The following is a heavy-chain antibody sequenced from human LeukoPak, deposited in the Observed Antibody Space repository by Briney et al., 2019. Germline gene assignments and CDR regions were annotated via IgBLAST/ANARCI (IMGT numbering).Heavy chain of an antibody. CDR3: ARGRDLYDSSGYYSETTTYYYYYYMDV. J-gene: IGHJ6*03. V-gene: IGHV3-53*01. Sequence: PGGSLRLSCAASGFTVSSNYMSWVRQAPGKGLEWVSVIDSGGSTYYADSVKGRFTISRDNSKNTLYLQMNSLRAEDPAVYYCARGRDLYDSSGYYSETTTYYYYYYMDVWGKGTTVTVSS. CDR1: GFTVSSNY. CDR2: IDSGGST. D-gene: IGHD3-22*01.